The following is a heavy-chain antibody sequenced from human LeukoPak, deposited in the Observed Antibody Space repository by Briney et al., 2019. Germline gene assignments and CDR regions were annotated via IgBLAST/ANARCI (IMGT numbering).Heavy chain of an antibody. CDR2: IIPILGIA. CDR1: GGTFSSYA. D-gene: IGHD5-24*01. Sequence: SVKLSCKPSGGTFSSYAISRVRQAPGQGLEGMGRIIPILGIANYAQKFQGGATITADKSTSTAYMVLSSLRSEETAVYYCARGDERWLQLSWGQGTLVTVSS. J-gene: IGHJ4*02. V-gene: IGHV1-69*04. CDR3: ARGDERWLQLS.